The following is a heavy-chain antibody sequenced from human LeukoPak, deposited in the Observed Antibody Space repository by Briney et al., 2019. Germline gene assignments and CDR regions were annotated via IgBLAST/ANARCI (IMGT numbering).Heavy chain of an antibody. CDR1: GFTFDDYA. J-gene: IGHJ4*02. V-gene: IGHV3-9*01. Sequence: GRPLRLSCAASGFTFDDYAMHWVRQAPGKGLEWVSGISWNSGSIGYADSVKGRFTISRDNAKNSLYLQMNSLRAEDTALYYCAKEVIARGFDYWGQGTLVTVSS. CDR2: ISWNSGSI. CDR3: AKEVIARGFDY. D-gene: IGHD2-21*01.